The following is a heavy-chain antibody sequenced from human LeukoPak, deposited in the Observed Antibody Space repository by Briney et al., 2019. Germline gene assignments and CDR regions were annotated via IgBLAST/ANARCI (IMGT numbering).Heavy chain of an antibody. J-gene: IGHJ6*03. D-gene: IGHD3-22*01. CDR2: IRYDGSNK. CDR3: AKDPKHRYYYDSSGYYYMDV. CDR1: GFTFSSYG. Sequence: GGSLRLSCAASGFTFSSYGMHWVRQAPGKGLEWVAFIRYDGSNKCYADSVKGRFTISRDNSKNTLYLQMNSLRAEDTAVYYCAKDPKHRYYYDSSGYYYMDVWGKGTTVTVSS. V-gene: IGHV3-30*02.